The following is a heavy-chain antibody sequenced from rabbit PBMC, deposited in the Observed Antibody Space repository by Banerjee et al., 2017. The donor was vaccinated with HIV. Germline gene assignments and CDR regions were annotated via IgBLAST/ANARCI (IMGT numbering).Heavy chain of an antibody. D-gene: IGHD6-1*01. CDR2: IHTSSRRT. CDR1: GFDLSSTYW. V-gene: IGHV1S45*01. J-gene: IGHJ4*01. Sequence: QEQLEESGGDLVKPEGSLTLTCTASGFDLSSTYWICWVRQAPGKGLQLIACIHTSSRRTLYASWAKGRFTISKTSSTTVDLKMTSLTVADTATYFCARDGGYGDYGYASNLWGPGTLVTVS. CDR3: ARDGGYGDYGYASNL.